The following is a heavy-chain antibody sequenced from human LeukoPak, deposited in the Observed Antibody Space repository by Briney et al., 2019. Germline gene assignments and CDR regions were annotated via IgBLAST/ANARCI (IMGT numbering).Heavy chain of an antibody. V-gene: IGHV1-69*06. CDR1: GGTFSSYA. CDR2: IIPIFGTA. CDR3: ARDVRGYSGYDNPSRIYYMDV. D-gene: IGHD5-12*01. J-gene: IGHJ6*03. Sequence: GASVKVSCKASGGTFSSYAISWVRQAPGQGLEWMGGIIPIFGTANYAQKFQGRVTITADKSTSTAYMELSSLRSEDTAVYYCARDVRGYSGYDNPSRIYYMDVWGKGTTVTVSS.